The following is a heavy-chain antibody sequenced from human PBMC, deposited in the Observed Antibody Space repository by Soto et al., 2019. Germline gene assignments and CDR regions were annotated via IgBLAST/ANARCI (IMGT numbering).Heavy chain of an antibody. Sequence: QVQLVESGGGVVQPGRSLRVSCAASGFTFSSYGMHWVRQAPGKGLEWVAAISHDGGDIYYADSVKGRLTVSRDNTKSTLFLLMNSLRAEDTAVYYCAKTPWGGYYTSNFDSWGQGTLVTVSS. D-gene: IGHD2-2*02. J-gene: IGHJ4*02. CDR2: ISHDGGDI. CDR1: GFTFSSYG. V-gene: IGHV3-30*18. CDR3: AKTPWGGYYTSNFDS.